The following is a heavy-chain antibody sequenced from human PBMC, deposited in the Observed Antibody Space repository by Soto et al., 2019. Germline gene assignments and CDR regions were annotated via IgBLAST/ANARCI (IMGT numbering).Heavy chain of an antibody. V-gene: IGHV4-34*01. CDR3: ARAHATIFGVVIIRYYGMDV. CDR1: GGSFSGYY. D-gene: IGHD3-3*01. CDR2: INHSGST. J-gene: IGHJ6*02. Sequence: SETLSLTCAVYGGSFSGYYWSWTRQPPGKGLEWIGEINHSGSTNYNPSLKSRVTISVDTSKNQFSLKLSSVTAADTAVYYCARAHATIFGVVIIRYYGMDVWGQGTTVTVSS.